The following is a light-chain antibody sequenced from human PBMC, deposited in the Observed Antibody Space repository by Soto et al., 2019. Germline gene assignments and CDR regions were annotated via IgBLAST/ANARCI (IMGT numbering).Light chain of an antibody. CDR1: QTISSW. CDR2: KAS. J-gene: IGKJ1*01. V-gene: IGKV1-5*03. Sequence: DIQMTQSPSTLSASVGDRVTITCRASQTISSWLAWYQQKPGKAPKLLIYKASTLKSGVPSRFSGSGSGTECTRTISSLQSEDVATYCCQHYNSYSEAFGQGTKVELK. CDR3: QHYNSYSEA.